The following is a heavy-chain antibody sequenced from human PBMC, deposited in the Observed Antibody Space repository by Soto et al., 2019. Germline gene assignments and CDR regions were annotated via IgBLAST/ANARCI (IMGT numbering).Heavy chain of an antibody. CDR2: TNLSGFTT. D-gene: IGHD2-21*02. CDR3: ASMPLSKTQQQTASDEETVGV. Sequence: ASVKVSCKASAYTFASHHIHWVRQAPGQGLEWMGITNLSGFTTSRTQKFQGRLNLTRDRSAGTVYMQLSSLTSVDTAFYYCASMPLSKTQQQTASDEETVGVWGQRTAVTVSS. V-gene: IGHV1-46*01. CDR1: AYTFASHH. J-gene: IGHJ6*02.